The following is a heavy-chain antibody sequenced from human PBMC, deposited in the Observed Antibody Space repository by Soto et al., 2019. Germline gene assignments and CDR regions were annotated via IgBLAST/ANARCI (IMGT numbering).Heavy chain of an antibody. Sequence: QLQLQESGSGLVKPSQTLSLTCAVSGGSISSGGYSWSWIRQPPGKGLEWIGYIYHSGSTYYNPSLKSXXTXSXXRSKNQFSLKLSSVTAADTAVYYCARARSSSTLDYWGQGTLVTVSS. CDR2: IYHSGST. CDR1: GGSISSGGYS. CDR3: ARARSSSTLDY. J-gene: IGHJ4*02. D-gene: IGHD6-6*01. V-gene: IGHV4-30-2*01.